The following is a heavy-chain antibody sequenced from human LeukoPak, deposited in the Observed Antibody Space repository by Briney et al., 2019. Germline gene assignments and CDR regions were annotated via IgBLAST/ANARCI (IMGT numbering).Heavy chain of an antibody. J-gene: IGHJ6*02. Sequence: SETLSLTCAVYGGSFSGYYWSWIRQPPGKGLEWIGEINHSGSTNYNPSLKSRVTISVDTSKNQFSLKLSSVTAADTAVYYCARAGRLGELSHPHYYYYYGMDVWGQGTTVTVSS. CDR1: GGSFSGYY. CDR3: ARAGRLGELSHPHYYYYYGMDV. D-gene: IGHD3-16*02. V-gene: IGHV4-34*01. CDR2: INHSGST.